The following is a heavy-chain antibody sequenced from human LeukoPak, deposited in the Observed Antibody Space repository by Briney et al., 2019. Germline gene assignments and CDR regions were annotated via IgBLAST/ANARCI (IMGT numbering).Heavy chain of an antibody. D-gene: IGHD6-6*01. CDR3: ARESSSSRYFIDV. V-gene: IGHV4-39*07. CDR2: IHYSGST. CDR1: GGSTSTSTSY. Sequence: SETLWLTCRVSGGSTSTSTSYWGWVGQPPGKGLEWIGSIHYSGSTYKNPSLKRRVTISMDTSRSQFSLEVTSLTAADSAVYFCARESSSSRYFIDVWRRGTTVTVSS. J-gene: IGHJ6*03.